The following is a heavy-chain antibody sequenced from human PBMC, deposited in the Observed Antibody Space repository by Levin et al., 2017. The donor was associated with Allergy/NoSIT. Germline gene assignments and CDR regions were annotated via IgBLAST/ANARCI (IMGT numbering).Heavy chain of an antibody. CDR3: ARSTGAADRVMVNPKYYFDY. J-gene: IGHJ4*02. CDR2: INPNSGNT. Sequence: ASVKVSCKASGSSFTNYYMHWVRQAPGQGLEWMGIINPNSGNTIYAQKFQGKVTMTRDTSTSTVYMELSSLRSEDTAVYYCARSTGAADRVMVNPKYYFDYWGQGTLVTVSS. V-gene: IGHV1-46*01. D-gene: IGHD5-18*01. CDR1: GSSFTNYY.